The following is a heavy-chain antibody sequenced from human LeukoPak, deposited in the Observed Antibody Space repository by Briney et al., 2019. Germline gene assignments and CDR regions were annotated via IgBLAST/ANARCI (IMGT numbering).Heavy chain of an antibody. CDR1: GGSFSGYY. Sequence: SETLFLTCAVYGGSFSGYYWSWIRQPPGKGLEWIGEINHSGSTNYNPSLKSRVTISVDTSKNQFSLKLSSVTAADTAVYYCARFRSSNWFDPWGQGTLVTVSS. D-gene: IGHD3-10*01. V-gene: IGHV4-34*01. CDR2: INHSGST. J-gene: IGHJ5*02. CDR3: ARFRSSNWFDP.